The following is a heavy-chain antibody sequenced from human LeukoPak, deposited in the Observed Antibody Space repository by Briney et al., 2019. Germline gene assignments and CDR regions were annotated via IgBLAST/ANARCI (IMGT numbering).Heavy chain of an antibody. V-gene: IGHV3-23*01. D-gene: IGHD1-7*01. J-gene: IGHJ4*02. CDR3: AKKKRELRGFDY. CDR1: GFTFSSYA. CDR2: IGGSGGST. Sequence: GGSLRLSCAASGFTFSSYAMSWVRQAPGKGLEWVSVIGGSGGSTYYADFVKGRFTISRDNSKNTLYLQMSSLRAEDTAVYYCAKKKRELRGFDYWGQGTLVTVSS.